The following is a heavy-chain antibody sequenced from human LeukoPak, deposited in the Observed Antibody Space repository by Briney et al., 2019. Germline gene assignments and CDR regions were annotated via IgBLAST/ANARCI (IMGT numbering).Heavy chain of an antibody. CDR2: IYHSGST. J-gene: IGHJ4*02. CDR1: GYSISSGYY. CDR3: ARADYYYDSSGYTYLFDY. D-gene: IGHD3-22*01. Sequence: SETLSLTCAVSGYSISSGYYWGWIRQPPGKGLEWIGSIYHSGSTYYNPSLKSRVTISVDTSKNQFSLNLSSVTAADTAVYYCARADYYYDSSGYTYLFDYWGQGILVTVSS. V-gene: IGHV4-38-2*01.